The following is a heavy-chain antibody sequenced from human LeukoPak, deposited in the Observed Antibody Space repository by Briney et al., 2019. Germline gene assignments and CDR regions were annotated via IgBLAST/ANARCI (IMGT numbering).Heavy chain of an antibody. Sequence: PSETLSLTCTVSGASVSSFYWNWIRQPPGKGLEWIGSMYYSGTTNYDPSFKSRVTISLDTSKNEFSLRLSSVTAADTAVYYCARHLRAARYYYFDYWGQGTLVTVSS. CDR1: GASVSSFY. D-gene: IGHD6-6*01. V-gene: IGHV4-59*08. J-gene: IGHJ4*02. CDR3: ARHLRAARYYYFDY. CDR2: MYYSGTT.